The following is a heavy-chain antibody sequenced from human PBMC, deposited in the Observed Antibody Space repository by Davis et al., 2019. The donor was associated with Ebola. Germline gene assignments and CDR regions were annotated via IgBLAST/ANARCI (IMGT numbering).Heavy chain of an antibody. J-gene: IGHJ4*02. Sequence: MPSETLSLTCTVSGGSISDYNYYWGWIRQPPGKGLEWLGCVTKSGNAYYKPSLQSRVIISVDTSSDQFSLRMTSLTAADTALYFCASRPASAIPDFWGPGTLVTVSS. V-gene: IGHV4-39*01. CDR2: VTKSGNA. CDR3: ASRPASAIPDF. CDR1: GGSISDYNYY. D-gene: IGHD2-2*01.